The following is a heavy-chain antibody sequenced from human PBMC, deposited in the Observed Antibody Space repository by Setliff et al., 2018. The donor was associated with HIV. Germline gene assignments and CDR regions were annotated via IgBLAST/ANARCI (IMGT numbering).Heavy chain of an antibody. CDR3: ARGRFLEWLLIGFDS. CDR1: GGTFSSYA. CDR2: IIPKFGTA. V-gene: IGHV1-69*13. Sequence: VKVSCKASGGTFSSYAISWVRQAPGQGLEWMGGIIPKFGTANYAQKFQARVTITADESTSTAYMELSSLRSEDTAVYYCARGRFLEWLLIGFDSWGQGTLVTVSS. J-gene: IGHJ4*02. D-gene: IGHD3-3*01.